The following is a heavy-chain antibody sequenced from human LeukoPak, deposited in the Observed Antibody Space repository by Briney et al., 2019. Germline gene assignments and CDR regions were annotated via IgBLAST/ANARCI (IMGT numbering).Heavy chain of an antibody. D-gene: IGHD1/OR15-1a*01. CDR3: ATVGANKDY. J-gene: IGHJ4*02. CDR2: IYYSGST. V-gene: IGHV4-59*01. Sequence: PSETLSLTCTVSGGSISSYYWSWIRQPPGKGLEWIGYIYYSGSTNYNPSLKRRVTISVAPSKNQFSLKLSSVTAADTAVYYCATVGANKDYWGQGTLVTVSS. CDR1: GGSISSYY.